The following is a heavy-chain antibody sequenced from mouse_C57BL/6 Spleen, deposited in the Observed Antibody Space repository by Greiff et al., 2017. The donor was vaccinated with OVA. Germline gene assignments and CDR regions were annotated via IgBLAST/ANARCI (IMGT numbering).Heavy chain of an antibody. D-gene: IGHD2-1*01. V-gene: IGHV1-64*01. CDR2: IHPNSGST. CDR1: GYTFTSYW. CDR3: ARRGNYDAMDY. J-gene: IGHJ4*01. Sequence: QVQLQQPGAELVKPGASAKLSCKASGYTFTSYWMHWVKQRPGQGLEWIGMIHPNSGSTNYNEKFKSKATLTVDKSSSTAYMQLSSLTSEDSAVYYCARRGNYDAMDYWGQGTSVTVSS.